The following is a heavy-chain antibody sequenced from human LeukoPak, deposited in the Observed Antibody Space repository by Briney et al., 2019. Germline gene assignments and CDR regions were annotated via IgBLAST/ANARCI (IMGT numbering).Heavy chain of an antibody. CDR3: ARDPEGDY. Sequence: GGSLRLSCAASGFTFSNFAMNWVRQAPGRGLEWVSSITGSSSYIYYADSVKGRFTISRDNAKNSLYLQMNSLRAEDTAVYYCARDPEGDYWGQGTLVTVSS. CDR1: GFTFSNFA. CDR2: ITGSSSYI. V-gene: IGHV3-21*01. J-gene: IGHJ4*02.